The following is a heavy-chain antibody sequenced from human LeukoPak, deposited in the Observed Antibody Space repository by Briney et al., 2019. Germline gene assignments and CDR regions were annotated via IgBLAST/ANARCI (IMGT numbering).Heavy chain of an antibody. Sequence: SETLPLTCTVSGGSISSYCWSWIRQPPGKGLEWIGYIYYSGSTNYNPSLKSRVTISVDTSKNQFSLKLSSVTAADTAVYYCARLGPICSGGSCYPDAFDIWGQGTMVTVSS. V-gene: IGHV4-59*08. CDR3: ARLGPICSGGSCYPDAFDI. CDR1: GGSISSYC. J-gene: IGHJ3*02. CDR2: IYYSGST. D-gene: IGHD2-15*01.